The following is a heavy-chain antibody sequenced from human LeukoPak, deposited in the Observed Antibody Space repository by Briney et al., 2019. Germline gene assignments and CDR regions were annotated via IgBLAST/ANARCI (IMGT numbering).Heavy chain of an antibody. Sequence: GGSLRLSCAASGFIFTNAWMSWVRQSPGKGLEWVGRIKSKADGGTTDYAAPVKGRFTILRDDSKKTLYLQLKSLSTEDTAVYCCTTDRVRVGELSLGNWGQGTLVTVSS. V-gene: IGHV3-15*01. CDR2: IKSKADGGTT. D-gene: IGHD3-16*02. J-gene: IGHJ4*02. CDR1: GFIFTNAW. CDR3: TTDRVRVGELSLGN.